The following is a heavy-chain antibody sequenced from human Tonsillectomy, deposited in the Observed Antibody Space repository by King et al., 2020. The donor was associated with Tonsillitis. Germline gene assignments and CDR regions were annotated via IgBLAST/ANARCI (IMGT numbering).Heavy chain of an antibody. CDR3: ARARSDYGNYYGLGV. V-gene: IGHV1-8*01. J-gene: IGHJ6*02. CDR1: GYTFTSYN. CDR2: MNANSGNT. D-gene: IGHD3-10*01. Sequence: QLVQSGAEVKKPGASVKVSCKASGYTFTSYNINWVRQAPGQGLEWMGGMNANSGNTGYAQKFQGRVTMTRNTSISTAYMELSSLRSDDTAVYYCARARSDYGNYYGLGVWGPGTTVTVSS.